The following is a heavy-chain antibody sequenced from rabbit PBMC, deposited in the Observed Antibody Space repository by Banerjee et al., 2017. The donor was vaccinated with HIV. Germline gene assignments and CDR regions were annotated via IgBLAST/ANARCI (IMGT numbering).Heavy chain of an antibody. Sequence: QEQLEESGGDLVKPEGSLTLTCTASGFSFSSSHWICWVRQAPGKGLEWVACIYAGSSGRTYYASWAKGRFTISKTSSTTVTLQMTSLTVADTATYFCARDTSTSFSTYGMDLWGPGTLVTVS. J-gene: IGHJ6*01. CDR2: IYAGSSGRT. CDR3: ARDTSTSFSTYGMDL. D-gene: IGHD1-1*01. V-gene: IGHV1S45*01. CDR1: GFSFSSSHW.